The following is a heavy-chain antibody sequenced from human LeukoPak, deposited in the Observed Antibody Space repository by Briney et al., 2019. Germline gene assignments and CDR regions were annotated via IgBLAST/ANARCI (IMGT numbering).Heavy chain of an antibody. V-gene: IGHV3-53*01. D-gene: IGHD2-15*01. CDR3: AKEESDIVVVVAAFDY. CDR2: IYSGGST. J-gene: IGHJ4*02. Sequence: GGSLRLSCAASGFTVSSNYMSWVRQAPGKGLEWVSVIYSGGSTYYADSVKGRFTISRDNSKNTLYLQMNSLRAEDTAVYYCAKEESDIVVVVAAFDYWGQGTLVTVSS. CDR1: GFTVSSNY.